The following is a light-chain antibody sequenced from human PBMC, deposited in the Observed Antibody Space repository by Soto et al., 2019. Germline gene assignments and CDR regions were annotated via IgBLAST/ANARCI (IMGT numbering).Light chain of an antibody. CDR2: EVS. CDR3: SSYSSTNTLVV. J-gene: IGLJ2*01. CDR1: SRDVSDYNY. V-gene: IGLV2-14*01. Sequence: QSALTQPASVSGSPGQSITISCTGTSRDVSDYNYVSWYQCHPGKVPKLMIYEVSNRPSGVSNRFSGSESGNTASLTISGLQAEDEADYYCSSYSSTNTLVVFGGGTKLTVL.